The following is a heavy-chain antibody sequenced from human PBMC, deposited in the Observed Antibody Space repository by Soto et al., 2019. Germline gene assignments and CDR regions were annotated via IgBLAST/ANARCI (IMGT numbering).Heavy chain of an antibody. J-gene: IGHJ5*02. CDR3: ARGSAVNYDSSDYLS. CDR1: GFTFSSYG. Sequence: PGGSLRLSCAASGFTFSSYGMHWVRQAPGKGLEWVAVIWYDGSNKYYADSVKGRFTISRDNSKNTLYLQMNSLRAEDTAVYYCARGSAVNYDSSDYLSWGQGTVVSV. D-gene: IGHD3-22*01. V-gene: IGHV3-33*01. CDR2: IWYDGSNK.